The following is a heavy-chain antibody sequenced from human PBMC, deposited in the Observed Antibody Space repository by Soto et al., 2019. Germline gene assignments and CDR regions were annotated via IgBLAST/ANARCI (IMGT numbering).Heavy chain of an antibody. CDR3: ARDSGEYYDYVWGSYRYSSFDP. CDR1: GYTFTSYY. Sequence: GASVKVSCKASGYTFTSYYMHWVRQAPGQGLEWMGIINPSGGSTSYAQKFQGRVTMTRDTSTSTVYMELSSLRSEDTAVYYCARDSGEYYDYVWGSYRYSSFDPWGQGTLVTVSS. D-gene: IGHD3-16*02. CDR2: INPSGGST. J-gene: IGHJ5*02. V-gene: IGHV1-46*01.